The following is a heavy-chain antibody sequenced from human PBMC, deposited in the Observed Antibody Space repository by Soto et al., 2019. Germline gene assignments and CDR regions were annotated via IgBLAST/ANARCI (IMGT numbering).Heavy chain of an antibody. CDR1: GFTFSDYY. D-gene: IGHD6-13*01. CDR3: ARAWGIAAAGYYYYYGMDV. V-gene: IGHV3-11*01. CDR2: ISSSGSTI. Sequence: GGSLTLSCAASGFTFSDYYMSWIRQAPGKGLEWVSYISSSGSTIYYADSVKGRFTISRDNAKNSLYLQMNSLRAEDTAVYYCARAWGIAAAGYYYYYGMDVWGQGTTVTVSS. J-gene: IGHJ6*02.